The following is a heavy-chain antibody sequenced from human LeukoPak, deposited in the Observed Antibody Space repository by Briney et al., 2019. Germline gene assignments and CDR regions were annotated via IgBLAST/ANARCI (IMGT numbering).Heavy chain of an antibody. CDR1: GFTFSSYE. V-gene: IGHV3-48*03. J-gene: IGHJ4*02. D-gene: IGHD3-10*01. CDR2: ISSSGSTI. Sequence: GGSLRLSCAASGFTFSSYEMNWVRQAPGKGLEWVSYISSSGSTIYYADSVKGRFTISRDNAKNSLYLQMNSLRAEDTAVYYCARDGGSGVLNPFDYWGQGTLVTVSS. CDR3: ARDGGSGVLNPFDY.